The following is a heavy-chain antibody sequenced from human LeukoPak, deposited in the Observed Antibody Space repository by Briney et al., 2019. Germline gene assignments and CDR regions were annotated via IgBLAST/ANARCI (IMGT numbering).Heavy chain of an antibody. CDR2: IRYDGSNK. J-gene: IGHJ4*02. V-gene: IGHV3-30*02. CDR1: GFTFSSYG. D-gene: IGHD2-2*01. CDR3: ARGDCSSTSCPPGI. Sequence: GGSLRLSCAASGFTFSSYGMHWVRQAPGKGLEWVAFIRYDGSNKYYADSVKGRFTISRDNSKNTLYLQMNSLRAEDTAVYYCARGDCSSTSCPPGIWGQGTLVTVSS.